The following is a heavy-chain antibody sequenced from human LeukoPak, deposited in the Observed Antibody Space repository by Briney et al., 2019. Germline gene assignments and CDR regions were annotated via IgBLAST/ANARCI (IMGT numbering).Heavy chain of an antibody. CDR1: GFTFSSYW. J-gene: IGHJ6*03. CDR3: ARRGGEPTFYYYYYYYMDV. V-gene: IGHV3-74*01. D-gene: IGHD1-26*01. CDR2: INTDGSST. Sequence: GGSLRLSCAASGFTFSSYWMHWVRQAPGKGLVWVSRINTDGSSTSYADSVKGRFTISRDNAKNTLYLQMNSLRAEDTAVYYCARRGGEPTFYYYYYYYMDVWGKGTTVTVSS.